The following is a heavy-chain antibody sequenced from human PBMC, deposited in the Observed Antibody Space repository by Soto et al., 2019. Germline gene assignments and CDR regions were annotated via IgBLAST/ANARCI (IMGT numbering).Heavy chain of an antibody. V-gene: IGHV4-39*02. D-gene: IGHD3-10*01. CDR1: GDSISNTRSF. J-gene: IGHJ5*02. CDR2: ISHSGDT. Sequence: PSETLSLTCTVSGDSISNTRSFWAWIRQPPGKKLEWIATISHSGDTFYNPSLGSRGTMDLDTSKNHFSLQLSSVTAADTAIYYCARTSAYDYPSGSFRSDWFDPWGQGTLVTVSS. CDR3: ARTSAYDYPSGSFRSDWFDP.